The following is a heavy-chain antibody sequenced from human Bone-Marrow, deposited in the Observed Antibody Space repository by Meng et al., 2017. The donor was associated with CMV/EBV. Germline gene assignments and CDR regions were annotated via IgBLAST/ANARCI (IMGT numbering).Heavy chain of an antibody. CDR1: GFTFSSYA. V-gene: IGHV3-30-3*01. J-gene: IGHJ5*02. CDR2: ISYDGSMK. Sequence: GESLKISCAASGFTFSSYAMHWVRQAPGKGLVWVAGISYDGSMKGYADSVKGRFTISRDKYKNTLYLQMNSLRDGETAVYYCARIDSSGYNNWFDHWGQGTLVTVSS. CDR3: ARIDSSGYNNWFDH. D-gene: IGHD3-22*01.